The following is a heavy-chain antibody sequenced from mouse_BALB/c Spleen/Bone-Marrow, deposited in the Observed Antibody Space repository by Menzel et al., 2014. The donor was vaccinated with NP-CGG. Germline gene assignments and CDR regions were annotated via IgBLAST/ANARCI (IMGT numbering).Heavy chain of an antibody. D-gene: IGHD2-10*02. Sequence: EVKLQESGGGLVQPGDSLRLSCATSGFTFSDFYMEWVRQPPGKRLEWIAASRNKAKYYTTEYSASVKGRFIVSRDTSQSVLYLQMNALRAEDTATYYCARDVGYGNYFVYWGQGTLVTVSA. J-gene: IGHJ3*01. CDR2: SRNKAKYYTT. CDR3: ARDVGYGNYFVY. CDR1: GFTFSDFY. V-gene: IGHV7-1*02.